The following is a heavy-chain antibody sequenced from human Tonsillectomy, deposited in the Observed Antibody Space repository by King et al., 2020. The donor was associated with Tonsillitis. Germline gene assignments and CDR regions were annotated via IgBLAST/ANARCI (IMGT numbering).Heavy chain of an antibody. V-gene: IGHV3-15*01. D-gene: IGHD3-22*01. CDR3: TTESTHYYYDSRGITNRIDY. CDR1: GFTFSNTW. J-gene: IGHJ4*02. Sequence: VQLVESGGGLVKPGGSLRLSCAASGFTFSNTWMSWVRQAPGKGLEWVGRIKSKTEGGTTDYAAPVKGRFTISRDDLKNTLYLQMNSLKTEDTAVYYCTTESTHYYYDSRGITNRIDYWGQGTLVTVSS. CDR2: IKSKTEGGTT.